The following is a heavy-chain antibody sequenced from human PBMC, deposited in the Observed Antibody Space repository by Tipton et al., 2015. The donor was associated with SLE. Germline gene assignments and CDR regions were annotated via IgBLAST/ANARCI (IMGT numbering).Heavy chain of an antibody. CDR2: IYSGGST. D-gene: IGHD3-10*01. CDR1: GFTVSSNY. J-gene: IGHJ3*02. Sequence: SLRLSCAASGFTVSSNYMSWVRQAPGKGLEWVSVIYSGGSTYYADSVKGRFTISRDNSKNSLYLQMNSLRAEDTAVYYCARVPRGDAFDIWGQGTMVTVSS. CDR3: ARVPRGDAFDI. V-gene: IGHV3-53*01.